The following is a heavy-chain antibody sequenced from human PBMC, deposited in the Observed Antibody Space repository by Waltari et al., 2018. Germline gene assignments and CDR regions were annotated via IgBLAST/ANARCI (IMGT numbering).Heavy chain of an antibody. Sequence: QLQLQESGPGLVKPSETLSLPCTVSGCSISSSSYYWGWIRQPPGKGLEWIGSIYYSGSTYYNPSLNSRVTISVDKSKNQFSLKLSSGTASDTAVYYCARIGIGRNFDYWGQGTLVTVSS. CDR3: ARIGIGRNFDY. CDR1: GCSISSSSYY. V-gene: IGHV4-39*01. CDR2: IYYSGST. J-gene: IGHJ4*02.